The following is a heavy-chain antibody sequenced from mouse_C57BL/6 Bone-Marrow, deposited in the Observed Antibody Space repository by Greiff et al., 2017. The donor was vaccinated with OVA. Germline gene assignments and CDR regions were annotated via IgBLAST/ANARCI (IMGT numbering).Heavy chain of an antibody. Sequence: QVQLKQPGAELVKPGASVKLSCKASGYTFTSYWMHWVKQRPGQGLEWIGMIHPNSGSTNYNEKFKSKATLTVDKSSSTAYMQLSSLTSEDSAVYYCARGIYGSSPRWYFDVWGTGTTVTVSS. CDR1: GYTFTSYW. D-gene: IGHD1-1*01. CDR3: ARGIYGSSPRWYFDV. CDR2: IHPNSGST. J-gene: IGHJ1*03. V-gene: IGHV1-64*01.